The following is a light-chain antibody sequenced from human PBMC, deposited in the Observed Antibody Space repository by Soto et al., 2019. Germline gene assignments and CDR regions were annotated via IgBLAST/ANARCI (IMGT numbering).Light chain of an antibody. V-gene: IGKV1-5*01. CDR2: DAS. CDR3: HQYNYYRPT. CDR1: QNINNY. Sequence: DIQMTQSPSSLSASVGDRVTITCQASQNINNYLNWYQQKPGRAPKLLIYDASSLESGVPSRFSGSGSGTEFTLTISSLQPDDFATYYCHQYNYYRPTFGQGTKVDIK. J-gene: IGKJ1*01.